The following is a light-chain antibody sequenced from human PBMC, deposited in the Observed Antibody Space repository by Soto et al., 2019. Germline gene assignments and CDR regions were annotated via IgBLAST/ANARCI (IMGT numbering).Light chain of an antibody. Sequence: EIVLTQSPAILSVSPGERATLSCRASERISRSLAWYQQKPCQAPRLLISDASTRATGIPARFSGSGSGTEFSLTISRVQSAEFDLYDCPPYTSWPPMPFGQRAKVDI. CDR1: ERISRS. CDR3: PPYTSWPPMP. J-gene: IGKJ2*01. CDR2: DAS. V-gene: IGKV3-15*01.